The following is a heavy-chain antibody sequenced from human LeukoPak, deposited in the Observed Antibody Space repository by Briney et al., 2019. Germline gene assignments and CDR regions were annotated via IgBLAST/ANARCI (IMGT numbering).Heavy chain of an antibody. D-gene: IGHD5-12*01. V-gene: IGHV3-23*01. CDR1: GFTFSSYA. CDR2: ISGSGGST. Sequence: GGCLRLPCAASGFTFSSYAMSWVRQASGKGLEWVSAISGSGGSTYYADYVKGRFTISRDNSKNTLYLQMNSLRAEDTAVYYCAKDHGLVATSVDYWGQGTLVTVSS. CDR3: AKDHGLVATSVDY. J-gene: IGHJ4*02.